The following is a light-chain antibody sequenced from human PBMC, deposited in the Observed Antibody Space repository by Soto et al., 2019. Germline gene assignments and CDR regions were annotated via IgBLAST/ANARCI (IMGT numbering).Light chain of an antibody. Sequence: EIVLTQSPGTLSLSPGEIATLSFNTSQSRGSNFLAWYQHKPGQAPRLLIYASSNRATGIPDRFSGSGSGTDFTLSITRLEPEDFAVYYCQQYETSLGLTFGQGTKVDIK. CDR3: QQYETSLGLT. J-gene: IGKJ1*01. CDR2: ASS. CDR1: QSRGSNF. V-gene: IGKV3-20*01.